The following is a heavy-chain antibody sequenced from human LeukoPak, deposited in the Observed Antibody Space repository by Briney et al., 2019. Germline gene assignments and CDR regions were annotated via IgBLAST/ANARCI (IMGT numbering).Heavy chain of an antibody. CDR2: IWFDGSNK. D-gene: IGHD3-22*01. CDR3: AKDQAYYYDSSGYPDLSDY. V-gene: IGHV3-33*06. CDR1: GFTFSRYG. Sequence: GGSLRLSCAASGFTFSRYGMHWARQAPGKGLEWVAVIWFDGSNKYYADSVKGRFTISRDNSKNTLYLQMNSLRAEDTAVYYCAKDQAYYYDSSGYPDLSDYWGQGTLVTVSS. J-gene: IGHJ4*02.